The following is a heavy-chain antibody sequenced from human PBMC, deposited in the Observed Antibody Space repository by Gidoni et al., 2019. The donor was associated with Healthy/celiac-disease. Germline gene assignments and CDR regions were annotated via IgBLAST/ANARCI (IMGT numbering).Heavy chain of an antibody. D-gene: IGHD6-6*01. CDR2: IYTSGST. V-gene: IGHV4-4*07. CDR3: ASSSYSSSPYYYYYMDV. Sequence: QVQLQASGPGLVQPSETLSLTCTVSGGSISSYYWRWIRQPAGKGLEWIGRIYTSGSTNYNPSLKSRVTMSVDTSKNQFSLKLSSVTAADTAVYYCASSSYSSSPYYYYYMDVWGKGTTVTVSS. CDR1: GGSISSYY. J-gene: IGHJ6*03.